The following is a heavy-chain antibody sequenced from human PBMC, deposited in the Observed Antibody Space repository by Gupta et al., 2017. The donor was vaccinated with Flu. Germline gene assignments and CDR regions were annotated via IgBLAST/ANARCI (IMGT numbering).Heavy chain of an antibody. CDR3: GRAPDS. CDR1: GGSISSGTYY. CDR2: NYANGKI. Sequence: QLQLQESGPGLVQPSATLFLTCTFSGGSISSGTYYWGWIRQPPGKGLEWIGSNYANGKIYYSPSLKSRVTISVDTSKNQFSLRLTSVTAADTAVYYCGRAPDSWGQGTLVTVSS. V-gene: IGHV4-39*01. J-gene: IGHJ4*02.